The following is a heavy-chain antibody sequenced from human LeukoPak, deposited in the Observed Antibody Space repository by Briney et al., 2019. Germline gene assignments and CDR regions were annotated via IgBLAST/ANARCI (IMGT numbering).Heavy chain of an antibody. Sequence: ASVKVSCKASGYTFTGYYIHWVRQAPGHRLEWMGWSNPNSGVTNYAQKFQGRVTMTRDTSISTAYMELSRLRSDDTAVYYCAREGEVDTMIVGYYFDYWGQGTLVTASS. CDR2: SNPNSGVT. D-gene: IGHD3-22*01. J-gene: IGHJ4*02. V-gene: IGHV1-2*02. CDR1: GYTFTGYY. CDR3: AREGEVDTMIVGYYFDY.